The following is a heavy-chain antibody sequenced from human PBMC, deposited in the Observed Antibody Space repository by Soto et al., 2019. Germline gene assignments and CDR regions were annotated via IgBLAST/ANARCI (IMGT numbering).Heavy chain of an antibody. CDR3: SRHHPSNFEPRRGYYTTDA. J-gene: IGHJ6*02. CDR2: IHYSCTT. V-gene: IGHV4-39*01. Sequence: QLQLQESGPGLVKPSETLSLICTVSGGSLSGSSHFWGWIRQPQGKGLEWIGSIHYSCTTYYNPSLKSRVTRPVDTSQHQCSQKLSSGTPPDTSVYSCSRHHPSNFEPRRGYYTTDAWGQGTTGTVSS. CDR1: GGSLSGSSHF. D-gene: IGHD3-9*01.